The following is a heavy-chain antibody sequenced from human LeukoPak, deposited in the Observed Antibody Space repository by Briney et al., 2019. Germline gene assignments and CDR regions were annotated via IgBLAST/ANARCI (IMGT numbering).Heavy chain of an antibody. J-gene: IGHJ4*02. CDR2: IRDDGSNK. Sequence: GGSLRLSCAASGFTFSNYGMHWVRQAPGKGLEWVAFIRDDGSNKYYADSVKGRFTISRDSAKDSLFLQMNSLRAEDTAVYYCARALHDSSGYYFDYWGQGTLVTVSS. CDR1: GFTFSNYG. CDR3: ARALHDSSGYYFDY. V-gene: IGHV3-30*02. D-gene: IGHD3-22*01.